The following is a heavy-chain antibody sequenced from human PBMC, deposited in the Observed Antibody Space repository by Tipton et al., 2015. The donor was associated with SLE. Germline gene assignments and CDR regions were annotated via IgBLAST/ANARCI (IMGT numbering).Heavy chain of an antibody. D-gene: IGHD3-16*01. CDR2: IYYSGST. CDR3: ARDPYLGAFDI. V-gene: IGHV4-59*01. J-gene: IGHJ3*02. Sequence: TLSLTCTVSGGSISNYYWSWIRQPPGRGLEWIGYIYYSGSTNYNPSLKSRVTISVDTSKNQFSLKLSSVTAADTAVYYCARDPYLGAFDIWGQGTMVTVSS. CDR1: GGSISNYY.